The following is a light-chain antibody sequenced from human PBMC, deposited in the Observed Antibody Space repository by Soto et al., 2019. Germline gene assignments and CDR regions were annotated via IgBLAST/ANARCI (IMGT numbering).Light chain of an antibody. CDR3: QSFDSSQSAPYV. Sequence: QPVLTQPPSVSGAPGQRVTISCTGSSSNIGAGYVVHWYQQLPGAAPKLLIYGNTIRPSGVPDRFSGSKSGTSASLTITGLQAEDEADYYCQSFDSSQSAPYVFGTGTKVTVL. CDR2: GNT. CDR1: SSNIGAGYV. V-gene: IGLV1-40*01. J-gene: IGLJ1*01.